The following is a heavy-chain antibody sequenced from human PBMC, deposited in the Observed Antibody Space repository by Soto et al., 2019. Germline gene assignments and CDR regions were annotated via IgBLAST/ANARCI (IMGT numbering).Heavy chain of an antibody. V-gene: IGHV3-30-3*01. Sequence: PGGSLRLSCAASGFTFSSYAMHWVRQAPGKGLEWVAVISYDGSNKYYADSVKGRFTISRDNSKNTLYLQMNSLRAEDTAVYYCARDPFLEWLGHSFPIDYWGQGTLVTVSS. D-gene: IGHD3-3*01. J-gene: IGHJ4*02. CDR2: ISYDGSNK. CDR1: GFTFSSYA. CDR3: ARDPFLEWLGHSFPIDY.